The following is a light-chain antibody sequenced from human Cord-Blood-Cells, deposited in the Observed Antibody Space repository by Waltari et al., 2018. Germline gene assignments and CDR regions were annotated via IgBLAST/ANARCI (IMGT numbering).Light chain of an antibody. J-gene: IGLJ2*01. CDR1: SSDVVGYNY. CDR3: CSYAGSYTFVV. Sequence: QSALTQPRSVSGSPGQSVTIPCTGTSSDVVGYNYVSWYQQHPGKDPKLMIYDVSKRPSGVPDRFSGSKSGNTASLTISGLQAEDEADYYCCSYAGSYTFVVFGGGTKLTVL. CDR2: DVS. V-gene: IGLV2-11*01.